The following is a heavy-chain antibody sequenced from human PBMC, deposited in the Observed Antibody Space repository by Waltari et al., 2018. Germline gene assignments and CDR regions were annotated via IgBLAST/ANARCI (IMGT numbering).Heavy chain of an antibody. CDR3: ARGGVLLMVYASLDY. CDR1: GGTFSSYA. D-gene: IGHD2-8*01. V-gene: IGHV1-69*05. CDR2: IIPIFGTA. Sequence: GSSVKVSCKASGGTFSSYAISWVRQAPGQGLEWMGGIIPIFGTANYAQKFQGRVTITTDESTSTAYMELSSLRSEDTAVYYCARGGVLLMVYASLDYWGQGTLVTVSS. J-gene: IGHJ4*02.